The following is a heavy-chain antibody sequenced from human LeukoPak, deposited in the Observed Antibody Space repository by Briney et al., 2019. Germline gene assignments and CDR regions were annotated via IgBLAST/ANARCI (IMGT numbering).Heavy chain of an antibody. CDR2: INTYNGDT. V-gene: IGHV1-18*01. D-gene: IGHD3-9*01. J-gene: IGHJ5*02. Sequence: ASVKVSRKASGYTFTSYGINWVRQAPGQGLEWMGWINTYNGDTNYAQKFQGRVSMTTDTSTSTVYIELRSLTSDDTAAYYCAREWWGYDVLTGDNWFDPWGQGTLVTVSS. CDR1: GYTFTSYG. CDR3: AREWWGYDVLTGDNWFDP.